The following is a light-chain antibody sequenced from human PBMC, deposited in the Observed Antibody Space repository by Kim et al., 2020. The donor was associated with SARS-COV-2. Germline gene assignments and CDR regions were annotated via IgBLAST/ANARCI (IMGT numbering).Light chain of an antibody. CDR3: SSYAGTYRLI. Sequence: GQSVTISCTGTSGDVGGYNHVSWHQQHPGKAPELVIFDVSQRPAGVPDRFSASKSGNTASLTISGLQAEDEADYYCSSYAGTYRLIFGGGTQLTVL. CDR1: SGDVGGYNH. J-gene: IGLJ2*01. CDR2: DVS. V-gene: IGLV2-11*01.